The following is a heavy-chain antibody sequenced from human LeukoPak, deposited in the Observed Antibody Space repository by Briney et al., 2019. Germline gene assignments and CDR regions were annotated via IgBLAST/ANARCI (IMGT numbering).Heavy chain of an antibody. J-gene: IGHJ4*02. CDR2: ISYDGSNK. D-gene: IGHD2-2*01. CDR3: AKVWCSSTSCPPYFDY. CDR1: GFTFSSYA. V-gene: IGHV3-30-3*01. Sequence: PGGSLRLSCAASGFTFSSYAMHWVRQAPGKGLEWVAVISYDGSNKYYADSVKGRFTISRDNSKNTLYLQMSSLRAEDTAVYYCAKVWCSSTSCPPYFDYWGQGTLVTVSS.